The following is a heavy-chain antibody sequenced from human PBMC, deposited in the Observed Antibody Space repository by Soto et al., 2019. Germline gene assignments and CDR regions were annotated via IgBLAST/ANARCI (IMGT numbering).Heavy chain of an antibody. J-gene: IGHJ3*02. D-gene: IGHD4-17*01. CDR1: GESINRSSYY. V-gene: IGHV4-39*01. CDR2: IYYSGST. CDR3: ARPMTTVTHDAFDI. Sequence: NPSENLSLTCTDYGESINRSSYYWGCIRQPPGKGLEWIGSIYYSGSTYYNPSLKSRVTISVDTSKNQFSLKLSSVTTADTAVYYCARPMTTVTHDAFDIWGQRTMVT.